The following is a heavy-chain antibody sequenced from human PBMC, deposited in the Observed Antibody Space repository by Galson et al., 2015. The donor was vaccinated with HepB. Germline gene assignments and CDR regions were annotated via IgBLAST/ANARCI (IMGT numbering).Heavy chain of an antibody. J-gene: IGHJ5*02. V-gene: IGHV1-69*13. CDR2: IIPIFGTT. D-gene: IGHD2-15*01. CDR1: GGTFSRYA. CDR3: ARVGGKLGYCSGGSCSTWFDP. Sequence: SVKVSCKASGGTFSRYAISWVRQAPGQGLEWMGGIIPIFGTTNYAQKFQGRVTITADDSTSTAYMEVSSLTFEDTAVYYCARVGGKLGYCSGGSCSTWFDPWGQGTLVTVSS.